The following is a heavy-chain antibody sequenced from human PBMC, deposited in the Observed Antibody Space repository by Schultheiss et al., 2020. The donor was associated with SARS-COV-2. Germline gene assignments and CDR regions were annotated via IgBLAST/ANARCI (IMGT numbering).Heavy chain of an antibody. V-gene: IGHV3-64*01. CDR3: ARGGEGSSWSFDY. J-gene: IGHJ4*02. CDR1: GFSFSNYA. CDR2: IGGNGGST. D-gene: IGHD6-13*01. Sequence: GESLKISCAASGFSFSNYAMHWVRQAPGKGLEYVSTIGGNGGSTYYANSVKGRFTISRDNSKNTLYLQMGSLRAEDMAVYYCARGGEGSSWSFDYWGQGTLVTVSS.